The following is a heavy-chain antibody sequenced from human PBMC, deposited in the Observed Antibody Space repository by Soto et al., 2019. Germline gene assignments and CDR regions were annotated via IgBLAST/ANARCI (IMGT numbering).Heavy chain of an antibody. D-gene: IGHD5-18*01. CDR1: GFTFSSYA. Sequence: EVPLVESGGGLVQPGGSLRLSCAASGFTFSSYAIHWVRQAPGKGLESVSAISSNGAGTYYANSVKGRFTISRDNSKNTLYLQMGSLRAADMAVYYCARTVLDTTMVTVVDYWGQGNLVTVSS. V-gene: IGHV3-64*01. J-gene: IGHJ4*02. CDR2: ISSNGAGT. CDR3: ARTVLDTTMVTVVDY.